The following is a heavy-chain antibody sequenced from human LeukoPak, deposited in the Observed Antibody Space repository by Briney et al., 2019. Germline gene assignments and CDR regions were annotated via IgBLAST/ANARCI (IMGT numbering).Heavy chain of an antibody. CDR2: INTNTGNP. CDR3: ARDLLYYYDSSGYYDP. CDR1: GYTFTSYG. D-gene: IGHD3-22*01. Sequence: ASVKVSCKASGYTFTSYGISWVRQAPGQGLEWMGWINTNTGNPTYAQGFTGRFVFSLDTSVSTAYLQISSLKAEDTAVYYCARDLLYYYDSSGYYDPWGQGTLVTVSS. J-gene: IGHJ5*02. V-gene: IGHV7-4-1*02.